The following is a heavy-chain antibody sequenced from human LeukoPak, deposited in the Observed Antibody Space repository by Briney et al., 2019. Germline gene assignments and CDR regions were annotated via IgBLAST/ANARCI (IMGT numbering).Heavy chain of an antibody. CDR3: TKDPNGDYVGAFDP. V-gene: IGHV3-23*01. CDR1: GFTFSSFA. Sequence: GVSLRRSCAASGFTFSSFAMTWVRQAPGKGLEWVSSITGSRGPTYNTDPVKGRFTISRDNSQNTLYLQMNSLRAEDTAVYYCTKDPNGDYVGAFDPWGQGTLVTVSS. CDR2: ITGSRGPT. J-gene: IGHJ5*02. D-gene: IGHD4-17*01.